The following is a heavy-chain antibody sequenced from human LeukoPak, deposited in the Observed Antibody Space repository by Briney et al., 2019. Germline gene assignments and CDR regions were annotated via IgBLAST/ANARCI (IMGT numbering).Heavy chain of an antibody. V-gene: IGHV3-11*01. J-gene: IGHJ4*02. Sequence: AGGSLRLSCEASGFTFEDYEMSWFRQAPGKGPEGILYISATGNTKYYADSVRGRFSISRDNAKSSLYLQMSTLRVEDTAVYYCARDRAFGVDFDYWGQGTLVTVSS. D-gene: IGHD3-16*01. CDR2: ISATGNTK. CDR3: ARDRAFGVDFDY. CDR1: GFTFEDYE.